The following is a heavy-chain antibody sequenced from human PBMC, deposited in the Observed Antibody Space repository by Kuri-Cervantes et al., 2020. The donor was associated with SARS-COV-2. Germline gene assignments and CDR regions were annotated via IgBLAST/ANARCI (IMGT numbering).Heavy chain of an antibody. CDR2: IIPILGTA. V-gene: IGHV1-69*04. Sequence: SVKVSCKASGGTFSSYAISWVRQAPGQGLEWMGRIIPILGTANYAQKFQGRVTITADKSTSTAYMELSSLRSEDTAVYYCARIGSSWDRGFDYWGQGTLVTVSS. CDR3: ARIGSSWDRGFDY. J-gene: IGHJ4*02. D-gene: IGHD6-6*01. CDR1: GGTFSSYA.